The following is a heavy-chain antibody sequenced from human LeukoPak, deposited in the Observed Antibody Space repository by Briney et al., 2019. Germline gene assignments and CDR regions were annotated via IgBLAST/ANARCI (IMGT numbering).Heavy chain of an antibody. CDR1: GFTVSSNY. J-gene: IGHJ4*02. CDR2: IYSGGST. Sequence: PGGSLRLSCAASGFTVSSNYMSWVRQAPGKGLEWVSIIYSGGSTYHADSVKGRFTISRDNSKNTLFLQMNSLRAEDTAVYYCAKLDSITMIVVVKSFDYWGQGTLVTVSS. CDR3: AKLDSITMIVVVKSFDY. D-gene: IGHD3-22*01. V-gene: IGHV3-53*01.